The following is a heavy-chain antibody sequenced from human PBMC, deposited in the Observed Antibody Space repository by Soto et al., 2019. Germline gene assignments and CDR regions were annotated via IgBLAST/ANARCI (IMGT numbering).Heavy chain of an antibody. J-gene: IGHJ2*01. D-gene: IGHD6-13*01. V-gene: IGHV4-61*08. CDR1: GGSVSTGVHY. CDR3: ARGYYSSWYWFDR. Sequence: QVQLQESGPGLVKPSETLSLTCTVSVSGGSVSTGVHYWSWIRQPPGKGLEWIGYIYYSGSTTYNPPLTSRVTISVDTSKNQFSLKLTSVTAADTAVYYCARGYYSSWYWFDRWGRGTLVTVPS. CDR2: IYYSGST.